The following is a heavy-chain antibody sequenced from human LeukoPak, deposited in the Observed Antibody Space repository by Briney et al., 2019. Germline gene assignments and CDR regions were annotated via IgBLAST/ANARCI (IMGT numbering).Heavy chain of an antibody. Sequence: ASVKVSCKALGYTFTDHYFHWLRQAPGQGLEWMGWINPNSGGTNYAQKFQGRVTMTRDTSISTAYMEVSRLTSDDTAVFYCAREGSGYPYWGQGTLVTVSS. CDR1: GYTFTDHY. V-gene: IGHV1-2*02. CDR2: INPNSGGT. J-gene: IGHJ4*02. CDR3: AREGSGYPY. D-gene: IGHD5-12*01.